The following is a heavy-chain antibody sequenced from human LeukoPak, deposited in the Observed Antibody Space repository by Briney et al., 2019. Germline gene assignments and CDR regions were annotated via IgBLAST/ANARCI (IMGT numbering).Heavy chain of an antibody. Sequence: GGSLRLSCAASGFTFSGYAISWVRQAPGKGLECVSAISGSGGGTFYTDSVKGRFTISRDNSKNTLYLQMNSLRAEDTAIYYCAKEDLSDGMDVWGQGTTVTVS. CDR2: ISGSGGGT. V-gene: IGHV3-23*01. J-gene: IGHJ6*02. CDR3: AKEDLSDGMDV. CDR1: GFTFSGYA.